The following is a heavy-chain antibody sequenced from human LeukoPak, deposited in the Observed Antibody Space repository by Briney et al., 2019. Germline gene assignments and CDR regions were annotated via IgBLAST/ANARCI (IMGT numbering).Heavy chain of an antibody. D-gene: IGHD4-23*01. Sequence: ASVKVSCKASGYTFTSYGISWVRQAPGQGLEWMGWISAYNGNTNYAQKLQGRVTMTEDTSTDTAYMELSSLRSEDTAVYYCASVASGMDVWGKGTTVTVSS. V-gene: IGHV1-18*04. J-gene: IGHJ6*04. CDR2: ISAYNGNT. CDR1: GYTFTSYG. CDR3: ASVASGMDV.